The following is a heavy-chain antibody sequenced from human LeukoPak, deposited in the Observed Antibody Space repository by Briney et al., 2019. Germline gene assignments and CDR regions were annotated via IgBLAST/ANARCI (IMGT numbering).Heavy chain of an antibody. CDR2: IYYSGST. D-gene: IGHD3-22*01. CDR3: AREGATYYYDSRGYPPADY. J-gene: IGHJ4*02. CDR1: GGSISSSSYY. Sequence: PSETLSLTCTVSGGSISSSSYYWGWIRQPPGKGLEWIGSIYYSGSTYYNPSLKSRVTISVDTSKNQFSLKLSSVTAADTAVYYCAREGATYYYDSRGYPPADYWGQGTLVTVSS. V-gene: IGHV4-39*07.